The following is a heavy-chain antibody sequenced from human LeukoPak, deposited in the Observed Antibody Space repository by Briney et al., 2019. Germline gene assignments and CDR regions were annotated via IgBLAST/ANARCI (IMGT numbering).Heavy chain of an antibody. V-gene: IGHV1-18*01. CDR2: ISAYNGNT. J-gene: IGHJ6*03. D-gene: IGHD3-10*01. Sequence: ASVKVSCKASGYTFTSYGISWVRQAPGQGLEWMGWISAYNGNTNYAQKLQGRVTMTTDTSTSTAYMELRSLRSDDTAVCYCARVGRLWFGELLYYYYYMDVWGKGTTVTVSS. CDR3: ARVGRLWFGELLYYYYYMDV. CDR1: GYTFTSYG.